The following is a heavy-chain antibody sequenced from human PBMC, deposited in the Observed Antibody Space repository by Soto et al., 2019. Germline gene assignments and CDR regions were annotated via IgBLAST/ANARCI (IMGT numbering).Heavy chain of an antibody. CDR1: GFSLSTSGMG. J-gene: IGHJ3*02. D-gene: IGHD4-17*01. Sequence: QITLKESGPTLVKTTQTLTLTCTFSGFSLSTSGMGVGWVRQPPGKALEWLALIYWDDDGRYSPSLRSRLTITKDTSKHQVVLRMTNMYSVDTATYYCVHALSTVLYDAFDIWGQGTMVTVSS. CDR3: VHALSTVLYDAFDI. V-gene: IGHV2-5*02. CDR2: IYWDDDG.